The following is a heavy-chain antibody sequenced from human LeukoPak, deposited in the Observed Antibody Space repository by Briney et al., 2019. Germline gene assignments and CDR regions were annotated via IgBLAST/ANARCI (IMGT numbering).Heavy chain of an antibody. Sequence: SETLSLTCAVYGGSFSGYYWSWIRQPPGKGLEWIGEISHSGSTNYNPSLKSRVTISVDTSKNQFSLKLSSVTAADTAVYYCARRTGGCSSTSCYGYSYYYYGMDVWGQGTTVTVSS. CDR1: GGSFSGYY. CDR2: ISHSGST. J-gene: IGHJ6*02. D-gene: IGHD2-2*01. V-gene: IGHV4-34*01. CDR3: ARRTGGCSSTSCYGYSYYYYGMDV.